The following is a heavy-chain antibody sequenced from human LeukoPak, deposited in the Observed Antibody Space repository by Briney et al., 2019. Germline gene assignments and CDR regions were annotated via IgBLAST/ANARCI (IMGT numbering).Heavy chain of an antibody. J-gene: IGHJ4*02. CDR1: GFTFSSYG. V-gene: IGHV3-33*01. Sequence: GGSLRLSCAASGFTFSSYGMHWVRQAPGKGLEWVAVIWYDGSNKYYADSVKGRFTICKDTSKNPLYLQMNSLRAEDTAVYYCARRGMATAIDYWGQGALVTVSS. D-gene: IGHD5-24*01. CDR3: ARRGMATAIDY. CDR2: IWYDGSNK.